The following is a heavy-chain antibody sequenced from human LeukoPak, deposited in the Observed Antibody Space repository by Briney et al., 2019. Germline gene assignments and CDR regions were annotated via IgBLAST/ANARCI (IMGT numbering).Heavy chain of an antibody. Sequence: GGSLRLSCAASGFTFNNYAVNWVRQAPGKGLEWVANTKQERGQEYYVDSVKGRFTISKDSAKNSLYLQMNSLRVEDTAMYYCASLDTAKQPLANHWGQGTLVTVSS. CDR2: TKQERGQE. D-gene: IGHD5-18*01. V-gene: IGHV3-7*03. CDR1: GFTFNNYA. J-gene: IGHJ5*02. CDR3: ASLDTAKQPLANH.